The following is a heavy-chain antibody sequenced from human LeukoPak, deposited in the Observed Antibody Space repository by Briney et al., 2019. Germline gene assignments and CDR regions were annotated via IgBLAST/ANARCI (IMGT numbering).Heavy chain of an antibody. CDR2: IKQDGSEK. CDR3: ASMGDYGDYADAFDI. Sequence: GGSLRLSCAASGFTFSSYWMSWVRQAPGKGLEWVANIKQDGSEKYYVDSVKGRFTISRDNAKNSLYLQMNSLRAEDTAVHYCASMGDYGDYADAFDIWGQGTMVTVSS. D-gene: IGHD4-17*01. J-gene: IGHJ3*02. V-gene: IGHV3-7*01. CDR1: GFTFSSYW.